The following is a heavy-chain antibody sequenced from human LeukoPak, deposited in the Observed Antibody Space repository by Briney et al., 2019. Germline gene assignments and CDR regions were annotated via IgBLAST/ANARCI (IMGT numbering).Heavy chain of an antibody. V-gene: IGHV3-21*01. CDR2: SGHGVT. CDR3: ARDFTSQNFFDH. Sequence: GGSLRLTCAASGFIFSDSSMNWVRQAPGKGLEWVSSSGHGVTYYADSVKGRFTISRDDAKNSLFLQMNNLRAEDTAIYYCARDFTSQNFFDHWGRGTLVTVSS. CDR1: GFIFSDSS. J-gene: IGHJ4*01. D-gene: IGHD2/OR15-2a*01.